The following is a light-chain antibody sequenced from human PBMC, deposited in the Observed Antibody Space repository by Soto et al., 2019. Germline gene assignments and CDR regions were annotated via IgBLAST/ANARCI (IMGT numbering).Light chain of an antibody. Sequence: DIPMTQSPSTLSASVGDRVTITCRASQSISSWLAWYQEKPGKAPKVLIYDASSLESGLRPRFGGSGSGTEFTLTISSLQPDDFATYYGQQYNSYPWTSGQGTKVEIK. J-gene: IGKJ1*01. V-gene: IGKV1-5*01. CDR1: QSISSW. CDR2: DAS. CDR3: QQYNSYPWT.